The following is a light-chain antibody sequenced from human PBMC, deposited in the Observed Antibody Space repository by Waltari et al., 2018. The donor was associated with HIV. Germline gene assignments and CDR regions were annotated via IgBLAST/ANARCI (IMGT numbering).Light chain of an antibody. V-gene: IGLV1-40*01. CDR1: SSNTGAGFD. Sequence: QSVLTQSPSVSGAPGQRVTISCTGTSSNTGAGFDVHCYQHLPGPAPRLLIFGDKHRPSGVPDRFSGSMSGTSASLAITWLQADDEAYYYCQSYDSGLRGWVFGGGTKLTVL. CDR2: GDK. CDR3: QSYDSGLRGWV. J-gene: IGLJ3*02.